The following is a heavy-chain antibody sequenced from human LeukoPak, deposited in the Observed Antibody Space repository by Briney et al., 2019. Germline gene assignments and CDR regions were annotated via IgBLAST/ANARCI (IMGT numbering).Heavy chain of an antibody. V-gene: IGHV5-51*01. Sequence: GESLKISCKGSGYSFINYWIAWVRQMPGKGLEWMGIIYPGDSDTRYSPPFQGQVTISAEKSISTAYLQWSSLKASDTALYYCARLGGFYHSSGYDWGQVTLVTVSS. J-gene: IGHJ4*02. CDR2: IYPGDSDT. D-gene: IGHD3-22*01. CDR1: GYSFINYW. CDR3: ARLGGFYHSSGYD.